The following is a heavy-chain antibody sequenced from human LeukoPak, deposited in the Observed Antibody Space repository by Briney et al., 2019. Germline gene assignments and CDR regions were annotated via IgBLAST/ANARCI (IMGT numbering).Heavy chain of an antibody. CDR1: GGTFSSYA. V-gene: IGHV1-69*13. Sequence: SVKVSCKASGGTFSSYAISRVRQAPGQGLEWMGGIIPIFGTANYAQKFQGRVTITADESTSTAYMELSSLRSEDTAVYYCARGEGMATFYFDYWGQGTLVTVSS. CDR3: ARGEGMATFYFDY. CDR2: IIPIFGTA. J-gene: IGHJ4*02. D-gene: IGHD5-24*01.